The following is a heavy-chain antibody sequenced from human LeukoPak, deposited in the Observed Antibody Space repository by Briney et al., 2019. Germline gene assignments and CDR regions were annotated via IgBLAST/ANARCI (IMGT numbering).Heavy chain of an antibody. V-gene: IGHV4-39*01. Sequence: PSETLSLTCTVSGGSISSYNYYWGWIRQPPGKGLEWIGSIYYSGSTYYNPSLKSRVTISVDTSKNQFSLKLSSVTAADTAVYYCARQKGLVAATFDYWGQGTLVTVSS. CDR3: ARQKGLVAATFDY. J-gene: IGHJ4*02. CDR1: GGSISSYNYY. D-gene: IGHD2-15*01. CDR2: IYYSGST.